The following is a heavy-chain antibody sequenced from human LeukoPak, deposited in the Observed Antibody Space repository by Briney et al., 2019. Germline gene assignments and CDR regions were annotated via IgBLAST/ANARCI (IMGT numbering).Heavy chain of an antibody. CDR2: ISDDGGGT. Sequence: GGSLRLSCAASGFIFNNYGLIWVRQAPGKGLEWVSAISDDGGGTQYADFVEGRFTISRDNSKNTLFLQMSSLRAEDTALYYCAKGSSGYFADLWGQGTLVTVSS. J-gene: IGHJ5*02. CDR1: GFIFNNYG. CDR3: AKGSSGYFADL. D-gene: IGHD3-22*01. V-gene: IGHV3-23*01.